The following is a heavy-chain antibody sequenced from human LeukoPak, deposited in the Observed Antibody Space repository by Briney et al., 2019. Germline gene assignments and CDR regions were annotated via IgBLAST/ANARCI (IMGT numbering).Heavy chain of an antibody. D-gene: IGHD6-13*01. V-gene: IGHV1-18*01. CDR2: ISGYNGNT. CDR3: ARERIAAAGTLDP. J-gene: IGHJ5*02. Sequence: ASVKVSCKASGYTFTSHGISWVRQAPGQGLEWVGWISGYNGNTNYAQKFQGRVTMTRDTSISTAYMELSRLRSDDTAVYYCARERIAAAGTLDPWGQGTLVTVSS. CDR1: GYTFTSHG.